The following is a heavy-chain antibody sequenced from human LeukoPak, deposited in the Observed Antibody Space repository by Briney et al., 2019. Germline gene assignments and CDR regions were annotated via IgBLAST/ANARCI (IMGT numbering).Heavy chain of an antibody. CDR3: ARDRDGDYENWFDP. CDR2: IFYSGST. CDR1: GGSISSGGYY. Sequence: PSETLSLTCTVSGGSISSGGYYWSWIRQHPGKGLEWIGYIFYSGSTYYTPSLKSRVTISVDTSKNQFSLKLSSVTAADTAVYYCARDRDGDYENWFDPWGQGTLVTVSS. V-gene: IGHV4-31*03. D-gene: IGHD4-17*01. J-gene: IGHJ5*02.